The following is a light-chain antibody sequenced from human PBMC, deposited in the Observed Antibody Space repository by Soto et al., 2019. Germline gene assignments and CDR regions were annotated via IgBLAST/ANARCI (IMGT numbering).Light chain of an antibody. CDR1: QSVTSNY. Sequence: EIVLTQSPGTLSLSPGERATLSCRATQSVTSNYLAWYQQKPGQAPRLLIYGASIRATGIPDRFSGSGSGTDFTLTISSLEPEDFAVYYCQQRSNWPPTFGQGTRLEIK. CDR3: QQRSNWPPT. J-gene: IGKJ5*01. CDR2: GAS. V-gene: IGKV3D-20*02.